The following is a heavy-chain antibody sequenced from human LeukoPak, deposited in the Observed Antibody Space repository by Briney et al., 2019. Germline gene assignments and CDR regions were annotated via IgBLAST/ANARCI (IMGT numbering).Heavy chain of an antibody. CDR3: ARETPPGYYYYYGMDV. CDR1: GGTFSSYA. V-gene: IGHV1-69*13. J-gene: IGHJ6*02. CDR2: IIPIFGTA. Sequence: SVKVSCTASGGTFSSYAISWVRQAPGQGLEWMGGIIPIFGTANYAQKFQGRDTITADESTSTAYMEQSSLRSEDTAVYYCARETPPGYYYYYGMDVWGQGTTVTVSS.